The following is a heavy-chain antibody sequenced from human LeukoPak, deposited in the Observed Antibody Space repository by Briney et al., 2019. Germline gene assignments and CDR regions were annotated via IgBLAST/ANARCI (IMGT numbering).Heavy chain of an antibody. Sequence: GGSLRLSCAASGFTFDDYAMHWVRQAPGKGLEWVSGISWNSGSIGYADSVKGRFTISRDNAKNSLYLQMNSLRAEDTAVYYCARASLYSGYDFWGQGTLVTVSS. CDR1: GFTFDDYA. CDR3: ARASLYSGYDF. J-gene: IGHJ4*02. V-gene: IGHV3-9*01. CDR2: ISWNSGSI. D-gene: IGHD5-12*01.